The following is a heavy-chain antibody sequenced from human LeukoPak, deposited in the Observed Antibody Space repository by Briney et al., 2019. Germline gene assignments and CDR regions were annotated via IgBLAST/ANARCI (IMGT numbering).Heavy chain of an antibody. CDR1: GYSFTSYW. D-gene: IGHD1-26*01. V-gene: IGHV5-51*01. CDR2: IYPGDSDT. J-gene: IGHJ3*02. CDR3: ARGLDSGSYYFVAFDI. Sequence: GESLKISCKGSGYSFTSYWIGWVRQMPGKGLEWMGIIYPGDSDTRYSPSFQGQVTISADKSISTAYLQWSSLKASDTAMYYCARGLDSGSYYFVAFDIWGQGTMVTVSS.